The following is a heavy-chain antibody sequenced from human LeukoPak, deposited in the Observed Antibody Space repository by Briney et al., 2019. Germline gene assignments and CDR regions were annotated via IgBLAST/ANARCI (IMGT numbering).Heavy chain of an antibody. V-gene: IGHV3-53*01. Sequence: GGSLRLSCVACGFSLSSYAMSWVRQDPGKGLEWVSVIYSGGSTYYADSVKGRFTISRDNSKNTLYLQMNSLRAEDTAVYYCARDEPGYCSGGSCYEMGDYWGQGTLVTVSS. CDR1: GFSLSSYA. D-gene: IGHD2-15*01. J-gene: IGHJ4*02. CDR2: IYSGGST. CDR3: ARDEPGYCSGGSCYEMGDY.